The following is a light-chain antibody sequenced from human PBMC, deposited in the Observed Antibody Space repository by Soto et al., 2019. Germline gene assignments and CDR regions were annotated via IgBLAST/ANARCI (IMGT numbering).Light chain of an antibody. CDR1: SSDVGGYNY. J-gene: IGLJ2*01. V-gene: IGLV2-14*01. Sequence: QSALTQPASVSGSPGQSITISCTGTSSDVGGYNYVSWYQQYAGKAPKLMLYEVSNRPSGVSHRFSGSKSDNTASLTISGLQAEDEADYYCSSYTSSSTLFGGGTKLTVL. CDR2: EVS. CDR3: SSYTSSSTL.